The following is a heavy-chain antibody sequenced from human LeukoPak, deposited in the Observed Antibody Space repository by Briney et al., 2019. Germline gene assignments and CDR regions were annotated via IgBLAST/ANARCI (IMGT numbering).Heavy chain of an antibody. D-gene: IGHD2-21*02. CDR2: IIPIFGTA. CDR3: ATAIMMVTSITTNDY. Sequence: ASVKVSCKASGGTSSSYAISWVRQAPGQGLELMGGIIPIFGTANYAQKFQGRVTITAGESTSTAYMELSSLRSEDTAVYYCATAIMMVTSITTNDYWGQGTLVTVSS. V-gene: IGHV1-69*13. J-gene: IGHJ4*02. CDR1: GGTSSSYA.